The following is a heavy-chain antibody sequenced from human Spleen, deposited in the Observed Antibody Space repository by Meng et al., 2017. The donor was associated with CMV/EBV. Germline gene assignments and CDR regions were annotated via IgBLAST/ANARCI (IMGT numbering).Heavy chain of an antibody. D-gene: IGHD6-13*01. CDR3: VRSGYST. J-gene: IGHJ5*02. V-gene: IGHV3-74*01. Sequence: GGSLRLSCVASGFTFVKYWMHWVRQAPGEGMVWVSRINSDWSRTIYADSLKGRFTISRENAKNTLYLQMDSLRAEDTAVYYCVRSGYSTWGQGTLVTVSS. CDR1: GFTFVKYW. CDR2: INSDWSRT.